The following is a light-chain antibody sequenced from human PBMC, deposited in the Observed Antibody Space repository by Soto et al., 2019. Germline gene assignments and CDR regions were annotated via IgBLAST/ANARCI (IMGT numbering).Light chain of an antibody. V-gene: IGLV2-14*01. Sequence: QSALTQPASVSGSPGQSVTVSCTGTSSDVGGYNYVSWYQQHPGKAPKLMIYDVSDRPSWVYNRFSGSKSASTASLTIAGLKAEDEDNYSCSSYSSSTSPYVVGTGTKVTVL. CDR3: SSYSSSTSPYV. CDR1: SSDVGGYNY. CDR2: DVS. J-gene: IGLJ1*01.